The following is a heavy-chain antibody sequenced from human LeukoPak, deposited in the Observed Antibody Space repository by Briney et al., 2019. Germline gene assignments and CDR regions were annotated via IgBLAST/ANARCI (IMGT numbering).Heavy chain of an antibody. CDR3: AKDWSAYDLFLPPGDY. CDR2: ISFDGSNK. Sequence: PGGSLRLSCAASGFTFSSYGMHWVRQAPGKGLEWVAVISFDGSNKYYADSVRGRFTISRDNSKNTLYLQMNSLRAEDTAVYYCAKDWSAYDLFLPPGDYWGQGILVTVSS. V-gene: IGHV3-30*18. D-gene: IGHD5-12*01. CDR1: GFTFSSYG. J-gene: IGHJ4*02.